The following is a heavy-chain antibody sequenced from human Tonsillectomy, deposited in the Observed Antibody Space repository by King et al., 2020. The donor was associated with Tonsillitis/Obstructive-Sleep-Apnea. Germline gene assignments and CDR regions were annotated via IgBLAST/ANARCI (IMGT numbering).Heavy chain of an antibody. CDR2: INHSGST. CDR3: ARGLGAARQLYYYYYYYMDV. Sequence: VQLQQWGAGLLKPSETLSLTCAVYGGSFSGYYWSWIRQPPGKGLEWIGEINHSGSTNYNPSLKSRVTISVDTSKNQFSLKLSSVTAADTAVYYCARGLGAARQLYYYYYYYMDVWGKGTTVTVSS. J-gene: IGHJ6*03. D-gene: IGHD6-6*01. V-gene: IGHV4-34*01. CDR1: GGSFSGYY.